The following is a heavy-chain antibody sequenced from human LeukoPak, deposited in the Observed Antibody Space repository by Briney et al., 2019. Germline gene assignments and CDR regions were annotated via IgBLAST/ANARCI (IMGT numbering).Heavy chain of an antibody. J-gene: IGHJ4*02. CDR1: GFTFSNYA. V-gene: IGHV3-30-3*02. Sequence: GGSLRLSCAAPGFTFSNYAIHWGRQAPGKGLEWVAFISDDGSRQHYADSVKGRFTISRDNSKNTLNLQMNSLRAEDTAVYYCVKDRTGTYTLDYWGQGTLVTVSS. D-gene: IGHD3-10*01. CDR3: VKDRTGTYTLDY. CDR2: ISDDGSRQ.